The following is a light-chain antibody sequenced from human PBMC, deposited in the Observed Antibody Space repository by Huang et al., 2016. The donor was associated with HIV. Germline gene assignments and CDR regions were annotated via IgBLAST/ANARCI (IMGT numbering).Light chain of an antibody. CDR1: QTVVSNY. J-gene: IGKJ4*01. CDR3: QQYVGSPLT. CDR2: SAS. Sequence: EIVLTQSPGTLSLSPGERATLSCRASQTVVSNYLAWYQQKPCQAPRLLIYSASSRATGIPDRFSCSGSGTDFTLTITRLEPEDFAVYYCQQYVGSPLTFGGGTKVEIK. V-gene: IGKV3-20*01.